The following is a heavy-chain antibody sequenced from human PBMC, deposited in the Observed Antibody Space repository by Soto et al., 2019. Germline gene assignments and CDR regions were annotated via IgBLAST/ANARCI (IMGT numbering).Heavy chain of an antibody. CDR3: ARGALGFDP. CDR2: IGTSGDT. J-gene: IGHJ5*02. CDR1: GFTFSRYD. Sequence: EVQVVESGGGLVQPGGSLRLSCAASGFTFSRYDMHWVRQATGRGLEWVSGIGTSGDTYYAGSVKGRFTISRENAKNSVYLQMNSRRAGDTAGYYCARGALGFDPWGQGTLVAVSS. D-gene: IGHD6-6*01. V-gene: IGHV3-13*04.